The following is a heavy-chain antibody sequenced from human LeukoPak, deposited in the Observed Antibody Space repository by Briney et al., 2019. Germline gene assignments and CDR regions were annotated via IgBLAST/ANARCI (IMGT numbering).Heavy chain of an antibody. CDR2: IYTSGST. CDR3: ARDLVGYCSSTSCQSYYYYYMDV. CDR1: GGSISSYY. V-gene: IGHV4-4*07. Sequence: PSETLSLTCTVSGGSISSYYWSWIRQPAGKGLERIGRIYTSGSTNYNPSLKSRVTISVDTSKNQFSLKLSSVTAADTAVYYCARDLVGYCSSTSCQSYYYYYMDVWGKGTTVTVSS. J-gene: IGHJ6*03. D-gene: IGHD2-2*01.